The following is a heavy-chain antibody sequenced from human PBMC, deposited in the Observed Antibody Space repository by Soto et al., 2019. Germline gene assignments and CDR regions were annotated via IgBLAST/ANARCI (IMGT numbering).Heavy chain of an antibody. CDR1: GGSISSGAYY. CDR2: IYYSGDT. CDR3: AIVPCGDYEIDY. J-gene: IGHJ4*02. V-gene: IGHV4-31*03. D-gene: IGHD4-17*01. Sequence: QVQLQESGPGLVKPSQTLSLTCTVSGGSISSGAYYWSWIRQHPGRGLEWIGYIYYSGDTYYNPSLKSRTSISIDTSKNQFSLKLSSVTAADTAVYYCAIVPCGDYEIDYWGQGTLVTVSS.